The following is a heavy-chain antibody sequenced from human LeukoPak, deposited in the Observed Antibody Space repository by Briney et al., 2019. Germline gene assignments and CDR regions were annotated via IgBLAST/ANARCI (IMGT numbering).Heavy chain of an antibody. D-gene: IGHD6-19*01. V-gene: IGHV3-48*04. CDR3: AKEPISRYSSGWYKEYFQH. CDR1: GFTFSSYS. J-gene: IGHJ1*01. CDR2: ISSSSSTI. Sequence: PGGSLRLSCAASGFTFSSYSMNWVRQAPGKGLEWVSYISSSSSTIYYADSVKGRFTISRDNAKNSLYLQMNSLRAEDTAVYYCAKEPISRYSSGWYKEYFQHWGQGTLVTVSS.